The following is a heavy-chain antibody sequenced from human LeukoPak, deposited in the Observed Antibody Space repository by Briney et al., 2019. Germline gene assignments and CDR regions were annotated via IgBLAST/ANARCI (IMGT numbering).Heavy chain of an antibody. V-gene: IGHV4-34*01. CDR1: GGSLSGFY. Sequence: PSETLSLTCAVNGGSLSGFYWNWIRQSPGKGLEWIGDINHIGSTNYRPSLKSRVTITVDTSKNQFSLKLRSVTAADTAVYYCARGLTELFFWGQGTPVSVSS. CDR3: ARGLTELFF. J-gene: IGHJ4*02. CDR2: INHIGST. D-gene: IGHD2-21*02.